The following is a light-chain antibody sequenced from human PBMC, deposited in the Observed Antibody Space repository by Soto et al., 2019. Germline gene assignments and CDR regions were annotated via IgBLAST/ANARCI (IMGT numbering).Light chain of an antibody. Sequence: EIVLTQSPATLSLSPGERATLSCRASQSVSIYLAWYQQKPGQAPRLLIYDASNRATGIPARFSGSGSGTDFTLTISSLEPEDFAVYYCQQRSNWPPVFGQGTKVEIK. CDR1: QSVSIY. J-gene: IGKJ1*01. CDR2: DAS. CDR3: QQRSNWPPV. V-gene: IGKV3-11*01.